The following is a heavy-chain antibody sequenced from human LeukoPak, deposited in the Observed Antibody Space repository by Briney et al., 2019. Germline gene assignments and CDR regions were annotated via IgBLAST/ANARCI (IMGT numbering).Heavy chain of an antibody. CDR2: IFSRSESI. D-gene: IGHD2-8*01. CDR3: ARLGVRQILDI. V-gene: IGHV3-21*01. Sequence: GGSLRLSCAASGFTFGAYTINWVRQAPGKGLEWVSCIFSRSESILYADSVKGRFTISRDNAKNSLYLQMDSLRADDTAVYYCARLGVRQILDIWGQGTLVTVSS. CDR1: GFTFGAYT. J-gene: IGHJ4*02.